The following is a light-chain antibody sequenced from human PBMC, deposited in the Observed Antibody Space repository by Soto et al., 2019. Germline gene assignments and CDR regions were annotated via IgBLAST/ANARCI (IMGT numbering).Light chain of an antibody. V-gene: IGLV2-8*01. CDR3: SSYAGNNNFVV. CDR1: RNDIGTYNL. CDR2: EVR. J-gene: IGLJ2*01. Sequence: QSALTQPASVSESPGQSISISCGGGRNDIGTYNLVSWYQQHPGKAPRLIIYEVRKRPSGVPDRFSGSKSDNTASLTVSGLQAEDEADYYCSSYAGNNNFVVFGGGTKLTVL.